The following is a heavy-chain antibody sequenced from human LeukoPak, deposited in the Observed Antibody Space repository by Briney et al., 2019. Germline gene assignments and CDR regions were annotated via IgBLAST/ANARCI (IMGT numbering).Heavy chain of an antibody. J-gene: IGHJ4*02. V-gene: IGHV3-53*01. CDR1: GFTVSSNY. Sequence: GGSLRLSCAASGFTVSSNYMSWVRQAPGKGLEWVSVIYSGGSTYYADSVKGRFTISRDNSKNTLYLQMNSLRAEDTAVYYCASDSGELYGDYEGSLFDYWGQGTLVTVSS. D-gene: IGHD4-17*01. CDR2: IYSGGST. CDR3: ASDSGELYGDYEGSLFDY.